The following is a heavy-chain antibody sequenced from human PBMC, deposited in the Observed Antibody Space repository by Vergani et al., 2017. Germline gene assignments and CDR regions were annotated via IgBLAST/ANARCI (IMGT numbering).Heavy chain of an antibody. V-gene: IGHV4-59*01. CDR1: GGSLSGYY. CDR2: VEDSGYF. D-gene: IGHD1-14*01. J-gene: IGHJ4*02. Sequence: QVQLQESGPGLVRPSETLSLTCTVSGGSLSGYYWNWIRQPQGAGLEWIGYVEDSGYFNSNSSFKTRVSMSSDTSNNQFSLMLSSVTVADTAVYYCARSIVSRNPPGCFDDGGQRTLVTVSS. CDR3: ARSIVSRNPPGCFDD.